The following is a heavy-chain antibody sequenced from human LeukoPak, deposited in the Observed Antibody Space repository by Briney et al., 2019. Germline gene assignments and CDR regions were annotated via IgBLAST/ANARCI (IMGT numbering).Heavy chain of an antibody. D-gene: IGHD3-10*01. CDR2: ISSNGGNT. CDR1: GFTFSNYA. J-gene: IGHJ6*03. V-gene: IGHV3-64*01. Sequence: GGSLRLSCAASGFTFSNYAIQWVRQAPGKGLEYVSAISSNGGNTYYANSVKGRFTISRDNSKNTLYLQMGSLRPEDMAVYYCARRAGVGYYNYYMDVWGRGTTVTVSS. CDR3: ARRAGVGYYNYYMDV.